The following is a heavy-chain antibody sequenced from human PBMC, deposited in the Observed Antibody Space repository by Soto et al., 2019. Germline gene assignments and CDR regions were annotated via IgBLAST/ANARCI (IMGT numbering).Heavy chain of an antibody. D-gene: IGHD5-18*01. J-gene: IGHJ4*02. Sequence: QVQLQESGPGLVKPSQTLSLTCTVSGGSISSGGYYWIWIRQHPGKGLEWIGYIYYRGSTYYNPSLKSRVTISVDTSKNQFSLKLSSVTAADTAVYYCARDRGVDTAMVTFDYWGQGTLVTVSS. CDR3: ARDRGVDTAMVTFDY. V-gene: IGHV4-31*03. CDR2: IYYRGST. CDR1: GGSISSGGYY.